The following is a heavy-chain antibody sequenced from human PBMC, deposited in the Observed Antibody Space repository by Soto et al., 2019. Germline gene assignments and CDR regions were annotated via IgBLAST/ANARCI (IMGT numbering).Heavy chain of an antibody. J-gene: IGHJ4*02. CDR1: SGSLSGYY. D-gene: IGHD3-16*01. CDR2: ISPSGTT. Sequence: SESLSLTCSLYSGSLSGYYWSWIRQPPGKGLEWIGEISPSGTTNYSPSLKSRVSISVDTSKNQFSLHLNSVTPEDTAVYYCAREFPYYVSSDSYLDYWGQGALVTVSS. CDR3: AREFPYYVSSDSYLDY. V-gene: IGHV4-34*01.